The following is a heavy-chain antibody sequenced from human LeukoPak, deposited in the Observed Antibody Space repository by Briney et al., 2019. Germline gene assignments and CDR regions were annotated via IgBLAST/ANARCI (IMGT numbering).Heavy chain of an antibody. D-gene: IGHD2-2*01. Sequence: RGSLRLSCAASGFTFSSYWMSWVRQAPGKGLEWVANIKQDGSEKYHLDSVKGRFTISRDNAKNSLYLQMNSLRAEDTAVYYCARVGSHPAYGPDYWGQGTLVTVSS. J-gene: IGHJ4*02. CDR2: IKQDGSEK. CDR3: ARVGSHPAYGPDY. CDR1: GFTFSSYW. V-gene: IGHV3-7*03.